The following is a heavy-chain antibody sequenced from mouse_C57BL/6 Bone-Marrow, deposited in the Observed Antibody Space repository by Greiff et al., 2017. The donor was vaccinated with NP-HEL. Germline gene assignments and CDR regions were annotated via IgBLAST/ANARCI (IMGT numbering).Heavy chain of an antibody. V-gene: IGHV5-12*01. J-gene: IGHJ4*01. CDR2: ISNGGGST. Sequence: EVKLMESGGGLVQPGGSLKLSCAASGFTFSDYYMYWVRQTPEKRLEWVAYISNGGGSTYYPDTVKGRFTISRDNAKNTLYLQMSRLKSEDTAMYYCARHAYGSSYYAMDYWGQGTSVTVSS. CDR3: ARHAYGSSYYAMDY. CDR1: GFTFSDYY. D-gene: IGHD1-1*01.